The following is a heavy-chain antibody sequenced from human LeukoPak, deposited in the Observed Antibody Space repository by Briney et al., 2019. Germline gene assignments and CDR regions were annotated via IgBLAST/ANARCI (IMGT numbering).Heavy chain of an antibody. Sequence: PGGSLRLSCAASGFAFSTYEMNWVRQAPGKGLEWISIISHEGSNTNYAGSVEGRFTISRDNAKNSVYLQMNSLRAEDTAVYYCAAFYYNSNPKAVWGQGTMVTVSS. CDR3: AAFYYNSNPKAV. CDR2: ISHEGSNT. J-gene: IGHJ3*01. D-gene: IGHD3-22*01. CDR1: GFAFSTYE. V-gene: IGHV3-48*03.